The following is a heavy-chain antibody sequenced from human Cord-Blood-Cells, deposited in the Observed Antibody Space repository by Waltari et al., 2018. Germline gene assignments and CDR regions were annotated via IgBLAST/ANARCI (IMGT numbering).Heavy chain of an antibody. CDR1: GGTFSRYA. V-gene: IGHV1-69*06. J-gene: IGHJ5*02. Sequence: QVQLVQSGAEVKKPGSSVKVSCKASGGTFSRYAISWVRQAPGQWLEWMGGIIPIFGTANYAQKFQGRVTITADKSTSTAYMELSSLRSEDTAVYYCAREGYSSSSWYQLDWFDPWGQGTLVTVSS. CDR2: IIPIFGTA. CDR3: AREGYSSSSWYQLDWFDP. D-gene: IGHD6-13*01.